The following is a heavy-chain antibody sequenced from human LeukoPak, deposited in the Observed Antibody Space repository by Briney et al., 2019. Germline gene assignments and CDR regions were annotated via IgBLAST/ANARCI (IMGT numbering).Heavy chain of an antibody. CDR1: GFTFSSYG. V-gene: IGHV3-30*02. D-gene: IGHD1-26*01. CDR2: IRYDGSNK. J-gene: IGHJ4*02. CDR3: AKDVSGSYFPYYFDY. Sequence: GGSLRLSCTASGFTFSSYGMHWVRQAPGKGLEWVAFIRYDGSNKYYADSVKGRFTISRDNSKNTLYLQMNSLRAEDTAVYYCAKDVSGSYFPYYFDYWGQGTLVTVSS.